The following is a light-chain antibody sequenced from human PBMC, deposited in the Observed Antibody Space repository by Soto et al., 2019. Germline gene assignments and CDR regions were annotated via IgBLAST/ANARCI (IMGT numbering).Light chain of an antibody. J-gene: IGLJ1*01. CDR1: SSDVGAYNY. CDR3: SSYTSDNTYV. CDR2: DVS. V-gene: IGLV2-14*03. Sequence: QSALTQPASVSGSPGQSITISCSGTSSDVGAYNYVSWYQHHPGKAPRVMIYDVSNRRSGVSNRFSGSKSGNTATLTISGLQAEDEANYYCSSYTSDNTYVFATGTKVTVL.